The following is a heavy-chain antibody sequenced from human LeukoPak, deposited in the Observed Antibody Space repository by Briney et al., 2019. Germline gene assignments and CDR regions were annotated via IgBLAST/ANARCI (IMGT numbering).Heavy chain of an antibody. CDR2: INHSGST. J-gene: IGHJ5*02. CDR3: ARAYSSSWYWNGFDP. V-gene: IGHV4-34*01. CDR1: GGSFSGYY. D-gene: IGHD6-13*01. Sequence: SETLSLTCAVYGGSFSGYYWSWIRQPPGKGLEWIGEINHSGSTNYNPSLKSRVTISVDTSKNQFSLKLSSVTAADTAVYYCARAYSSSWYWNGFDPWGQGTLVTVSS.